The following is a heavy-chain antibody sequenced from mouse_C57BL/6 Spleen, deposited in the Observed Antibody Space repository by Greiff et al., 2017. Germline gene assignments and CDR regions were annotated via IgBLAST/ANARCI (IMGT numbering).Heavy chain of an antibody. CDR3: TFYYYGSSYVAWYFDV. CDR2: IDPEDGDT. CDR1: GFNIKDYY. V-gene: IGHV14-1*01. J-gene: IGHJ1*03. Sequence: VQLQQSGAELVRPGASVKLSCTASGFNIKDYYMHWVKQRPEQGLEWIGRIDPEDGDTEYAPKFQGKATMTADTSSNTAYLQLSSLTSEDTAVYYCTFYYYGSSYVAWYFDVWGTGTTVTVSS. D-gene: IGHD1-1*01.